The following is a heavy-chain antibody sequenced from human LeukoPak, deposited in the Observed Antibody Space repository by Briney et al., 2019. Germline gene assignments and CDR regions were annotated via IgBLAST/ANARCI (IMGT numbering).Heavy chain of an antibody. CDR1: GYTFTGYY. J-gene: IGHJ4*02. V-gene: IGHV1-2*02. D-gene: IGHD1-26*01. CDR3: ARGATEWELPRDVPFDY. Sequence: ASVKVSCKASGYTFTGYYMHWVRQAPGQGLEWMGWINPNSGGTNYAQKFQGRVTMTRDTSISTAYMELSRLRSDDTAVYYCARGATEWELPRDVPFDYWGQGTLVTVSS. CDR2: INPNSGGT.